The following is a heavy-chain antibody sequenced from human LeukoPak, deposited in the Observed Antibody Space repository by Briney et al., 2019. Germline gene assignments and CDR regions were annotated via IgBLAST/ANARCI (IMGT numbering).Heavy chain of an antibody. CDR2: ISGSDGST. Sequence: GGSLRLSCAASGFTFSSYAMSSVRHAPGKGLEWVSAISGSDGSTYYADSVKGRFTISRDNSKNTLDLQMNSLSAEDTAVYYCEKDLGGSGDYRPYWGQGSVVTVSS. D-gene: IGHD2-21*02. CDR3: EKDLGGSGDYRPY. J-gene: IGHJ4*02. CDR1: GFTFSSYA. V-gene: IGHV3-23*01.